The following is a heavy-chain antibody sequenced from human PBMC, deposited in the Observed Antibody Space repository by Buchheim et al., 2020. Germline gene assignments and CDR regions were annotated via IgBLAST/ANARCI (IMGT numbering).Heavy chain of an antibody. CDR2: INGGNGKI. V-gene: IGHV1-3*01. J-gene: IGHJ4*02. CDR3: ARDWMTSGFDN. CDR1: GYTFTNYA. D-gene: IGHD4-17*01. Sequence: QVQLVQSGAEVKKPGASVKVSCKSSGYTFTNYAIHWVRQAPGQGLECMGWINGGNGKIRYSQKFQDRLTITKDTSAATVFMELSGLTSEDTAVYYCARDWMTSGFDNWGQGTL.